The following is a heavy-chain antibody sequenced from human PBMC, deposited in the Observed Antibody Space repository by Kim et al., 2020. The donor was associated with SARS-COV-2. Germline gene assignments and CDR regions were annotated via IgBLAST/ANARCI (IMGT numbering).Heavy chain of an antibody. V-gene: IGHV5-10-1*01. J-gene: IGHJ4*02. CDR1: GYSFTSYW. D-gene: IGHD3-22*01. CDR2: IDPSDSYT. Sequence: GASLKISCKGSGYSFTSYWISWVRQMPGKGLEWMGRIDPSDSYTNYSPSFQGHVTISADKSISTAYLQWSSLKASDTAMYYCASGIVAHPNTLPDYWGQGTLVTVSS. CDR3: ASGIVAHPNTLPDY.